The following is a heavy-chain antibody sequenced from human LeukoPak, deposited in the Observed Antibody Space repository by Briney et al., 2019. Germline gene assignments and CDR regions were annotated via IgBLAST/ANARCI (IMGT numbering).Heavy chain of an antibody. CDR2: ISYDGSNK. J-gene: IGHJ4*02. V-gene: IGHV3-30*03. Sequence: GGSLRLSCAASGFTFSRYGMHWVRQAPGKGLEWVAAISYDGSNKKYADSVKGRFTISRDNSKNTLYLQMNSLRAEDTAVYYCARGVRIAVAGNIDYWGQGTLVTVSS. CDR1: GFTFSRYG. D-gene: IGHD6-19*01. CDR3: ARGVRIAVAGNIDY.